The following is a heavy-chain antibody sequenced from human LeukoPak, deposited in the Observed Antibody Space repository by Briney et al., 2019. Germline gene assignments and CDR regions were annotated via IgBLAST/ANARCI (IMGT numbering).Heavy chain of an antibody. CDR2: ISASGVGT. J-gene: IGHJ6*02. D-gene: IGHD3-10*01. CDR1: GLTFSICV. CDR3: AKVGGSGSSRMDV. Sequence: GGPLRLSCAASGLTFSICVMSWVRQAPGKGLEWVSAISASGVGTYYADSVKGRFTISRDNSKNTLYLQMNSLRAEDTAVYYCAKVGGSGSSRMDVWGQGTTVTVSS. V-gene: IGHV3-23*01.